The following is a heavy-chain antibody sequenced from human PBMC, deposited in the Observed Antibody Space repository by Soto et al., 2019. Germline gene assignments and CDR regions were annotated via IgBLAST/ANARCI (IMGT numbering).Heavy chain of an antibody. CDR3: ASVSFGSGTVSDH. Sequence: EVQLVESGGGLVQPGGSLRLSCAASGFTFSHYWMSWVRQVPGKGLEWVANIKQDGGEKYYVDSVNGRFTISRDNAKNSVYLQMSSLRAEDTAAYYCASVSFGSGTVSDHWGQGTLVTVSS. CDR2: IKQDGGEK. CDR1: GFTFSHYW. D-gene: IGHD3-10*01. V-gene: IGHV3-7*05. J-gene: IGHJ5*02.